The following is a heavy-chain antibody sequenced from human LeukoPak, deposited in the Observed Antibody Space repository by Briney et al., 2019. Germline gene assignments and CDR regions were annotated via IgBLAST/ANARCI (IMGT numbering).Heavy chain of an antibody. CDR2: IYWDDDK. CDR1: GFSLSTSGVG. J-gene: IGHJ4*02. V-gene: IGHV2-5*02. D-gene: IGHD5-18*01. CDR3: AHVDTAMVSDYFDY. Sequence: SGPTLVKPTQTVTLTCTFSGFSLSTSGVGVGWSRQPPGKALEWLALIYWDDDKRYSPSLKSRLTITKDTSKNQVVLTMTNMDPVDTATYYCAHVDTAMVSDYFDYWGQGTLVTVSS.